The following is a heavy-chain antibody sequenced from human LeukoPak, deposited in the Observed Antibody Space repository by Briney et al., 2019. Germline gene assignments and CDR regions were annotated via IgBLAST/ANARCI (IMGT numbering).Heavy chain of an antibody. J-gene: IGHJ6*03. D-gene: IGHD6-6*01. V-gene: IGHV3-53*01. Sequence: GGSLRLSCAASGFTVSSNYMSWVRQAPGKGLEWVSVIYSGGSTYYADSVKGRFTISRDNSKNTLYLQMNSLRAEDTAVYYCAKIAAPTWYYYYMDVWGKGTTVTVSS. CDR1: GFTVSSNY. CDR2: IYSGGST. CDR3: AKIAAPTWYYYYMDV.